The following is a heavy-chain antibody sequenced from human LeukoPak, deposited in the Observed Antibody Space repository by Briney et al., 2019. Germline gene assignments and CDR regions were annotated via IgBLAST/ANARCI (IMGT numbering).Heavy chain of an antibody. Sequence: GASVKVSCKASGGTFSSYAISWVRQAPGQGLEWMGGIIPIFGTANYAQKFRGRVTITADKSTRTAYMELSSLRSEDTAVYYCARDYGSGSYYNWFDPWGQGTLVTVSS. J-gene: IGHJ5*02. D-gene: IGHD3-10*01. CDR2: IIPIFGTA. CDR1: GGTFSSYA. V-gene: IGHV1-69*06. CDR3: ARDYGSGSYYNWFDP.